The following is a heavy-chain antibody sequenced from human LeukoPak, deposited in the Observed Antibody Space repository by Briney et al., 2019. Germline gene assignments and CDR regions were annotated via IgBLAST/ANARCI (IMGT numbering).Heavy chain of an antibody. J-gene: IGHJ4*02. CDR1: GGSFSGYY. CDR2: INHSGSN. V-gene: IGHV4-34*01. Sequence: PSETLSLTCAVYGGSFSGYYWSWIRQPPGKGLEWIGEINHSGSNNYNPSLKSRVTISVDTSKNQFSLKLSSVTAADTAVYYCARTVAGTFDYWGQGTLVTVSS. CDR3: ARTVAGTFDY. D-gene: IGHD6-19*01.